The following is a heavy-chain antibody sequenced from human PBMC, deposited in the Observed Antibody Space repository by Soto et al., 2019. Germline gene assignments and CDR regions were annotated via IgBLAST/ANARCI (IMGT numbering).Heavy chain of an antibody. D-gene: IGHD6-25*01. J-gene: IGHJ3*01. CDR1: GYTFKTYG. CDR3: ARASGEPPDAFDL. V-gene: IGHV1-18*01. Sequence: QLVQSGSEVKKPGASVKVSCKASGYTFKTYGITWVRQAPGQGLEGVGWISAYNGNTHQAQKVQGRVTVTADTSTSTAYLELNGVRSDDTAMYYCARASGEPPDAFDLRGQGTMVTVSS. CDR2: ISAYNGNT.